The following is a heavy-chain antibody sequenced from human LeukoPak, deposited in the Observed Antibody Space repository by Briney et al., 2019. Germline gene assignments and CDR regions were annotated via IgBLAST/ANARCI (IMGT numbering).Heavy chain of an antibody. CDR2: IKQDGSEK. J-gene: IGHJ4*02. V-gene: IGHV3-7*01. CDR1: GFTFSSYW. D-gene: IGHD3-22*01. CDR3: ARDREYYYDSSGYYSSYYFDY. Sequence: GGSLRLSCAASGFTFSSYWMSWVRQAPGKGLEWVANIKQDGSEKYYVDSVKGRFTISRDNAKNSLYLQMNSLRAEDTAVYYCARDREYYYDSSGYYSSYYFDYWGQGTLVTVSS.